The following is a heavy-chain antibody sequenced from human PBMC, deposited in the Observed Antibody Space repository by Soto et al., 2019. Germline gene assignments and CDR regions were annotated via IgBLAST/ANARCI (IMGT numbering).Heavy chain of an antibody. CDR3: AGDDDFWSGYPLPLGY. CDR1: GFTFSSYG. J-gene: IGHJ4*02. Sequence: QVQLVESGGGVVQPGRSLRLSCAASGFTFSSYGMHWVRQAPGKGLEWVAVIWYDGSNKYYADSVKGRLTISRDNSKNTLYLQMNSLRAEDTAVYYCAGDDDFWSGYPLPLGYWGQGTLVTVSS. V-gene: IGHV3-33*01. D-gene: IGHD3-3*01. CDR2: IWYDGSNK.